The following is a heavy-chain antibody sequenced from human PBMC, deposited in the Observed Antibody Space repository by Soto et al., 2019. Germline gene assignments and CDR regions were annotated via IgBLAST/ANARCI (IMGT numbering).Heavy chain of an antibody. J-gene: IGHJ6*02. CDR2: IYHSGST. D-gene: IGHD3-10*01. CDR1: GGSISSSNW. V-gene: IGHV4-4*02. Sequence: SETLSLTCAVSGGSISSSNWWCWVRQPPGEGLEWIGEIYHSGSTNYNPSLKSRVTISVDKSKNQFSLKLSSVTAADTAVYYCARDLLLGSGSGSEAYYYGMDVWGQGTTVTVSS. CDR3: ARDLLLGSGSGSEAYYYGMDV.